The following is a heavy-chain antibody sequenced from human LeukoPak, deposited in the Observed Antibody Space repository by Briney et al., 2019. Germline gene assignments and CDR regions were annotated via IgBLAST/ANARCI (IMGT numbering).Heavy chain of an antibody. CDR2: IRYDGSNK. CDR3: VPMVRGAVDY. V-gene: IGHV3-30*02. J-gene: IGHJ4*02. D-gene: IGHD3-10*01. CDR1: GFTFSSYG. Sequence: GGSLRLSCAASGFTFSSYGMHWVRQAPGKGLEWVAFIRYDGSNKYYADSVKGRFTISRDNSKNTLYLQMNSLRAEDTAVYYCVPMVRGAVDYWGQGTLVTVSS.